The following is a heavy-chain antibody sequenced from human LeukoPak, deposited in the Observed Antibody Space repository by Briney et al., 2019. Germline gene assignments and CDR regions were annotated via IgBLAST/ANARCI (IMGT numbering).Heavy chain of an antibody. CDR1: GGSISSSNW. CDR2: IYHSGST. V-gene: IGHV4-4*02. Sequence: SETLSLTCAVSGGSISSSNWWSWVRQPPGKGLEWIGEIYHSGSTNYSPSLKSRVTISVDKSKNQFSLKLSSVTAADTAVYYCARDGDILTGFQGWFDPWGQGTLVTVSS. J-gene: IGHJ5*02. D-gene: IGHD3-9*01. CDR3: ARDGDILTGFQGWFDP.